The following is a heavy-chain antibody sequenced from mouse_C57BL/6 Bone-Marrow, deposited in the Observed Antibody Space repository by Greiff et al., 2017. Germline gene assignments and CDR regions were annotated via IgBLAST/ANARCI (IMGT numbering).Heavy chain of an antibody. CDR1: GYTFTSYG. CDR3: ARSGYGNPFAY. D-gene: IGHD2-1*01. V-gene: IGHV1-81*01. J-gene: IGHJ3*01. CDR2: IYPRSGNT. Sequence: VKLVESGAELARPGASVKLSCKASGYTFTSYGISWVKQRTGQGLEWIGEIYPRSGNTYYNEKFKGQATLTADKSSSTAYMELRSLTSEDSAVYFCARSGYGNPFAYWGQGTLVTVSA.